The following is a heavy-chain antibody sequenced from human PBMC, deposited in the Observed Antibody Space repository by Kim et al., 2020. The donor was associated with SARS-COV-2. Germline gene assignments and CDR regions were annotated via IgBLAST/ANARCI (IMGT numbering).Heavy chain of an antibody. CDR1: GFTFSSYE. CDR3: ARDPYSSSYNYYGMDV. J-gene: IGHJ6*02. D-gene: IGHD6-13*01. CDR2: ISSSGSTI. V-gene: IGHV3-48*03. Sequence: GGSLRLSCAASGFTFSSYEMNWVRQAPGKGLEWVSYISSSGSTIYYADSVKGRFTISRDNAKNSLYLQMNSLRAEDTAVYYCARDPYSSSYNYYGMDVLGQGTTVTVSS.